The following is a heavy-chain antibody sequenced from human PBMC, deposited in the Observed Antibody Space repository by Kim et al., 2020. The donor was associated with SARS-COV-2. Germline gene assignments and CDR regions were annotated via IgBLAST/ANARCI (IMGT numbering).Heavy chain of an antibody. V-gene: IGHV4-38-2*02. D-gene: IGHD3-10*01. CDR1: GYSISSGYY. CDR3: AREKENYYGSGRYNWFDP. J-gene: IGHJ5*02. Sequence: SETLSLTCTVSGYSISSGYYWGWIRQPPGKGLEWIGSIYHSGSTYYNPSLKSRVTISVDTSKNQFSLKLSSVTAADTAVYYCAREKENYYGSGRYNWFDPWGQGTLVTVSS. CDR2: IYHSGST.